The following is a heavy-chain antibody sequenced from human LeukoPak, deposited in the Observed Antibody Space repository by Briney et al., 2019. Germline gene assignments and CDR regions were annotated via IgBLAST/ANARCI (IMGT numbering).Heavy chain of an antibody. CDR1: GGSISSSNYY. J-gene: IGHJ4*02. D-gene: IGHD6-13*01. CDR3: ARGITGAAVDY. V-gene: IGHV4-39*07. Sequence: SETLSLTCTVAGGSISSSNYYWGWIRQPPGKGLESIGSIYYSGSTYYNSSLKSRVTISVDTSKNQFSLKLSSVTAADTAVYYCARGITGAAVDYWGQGTLVTVSS. CDR2: IYYSGST.